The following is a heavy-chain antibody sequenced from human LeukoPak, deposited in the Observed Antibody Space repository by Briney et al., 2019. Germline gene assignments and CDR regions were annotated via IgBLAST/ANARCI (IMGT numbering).Heavy chain of an antibody. CDR2: IYHSGST. Sequence: SETLSLTCAVSGGSISSGGYSWSWIRQPPGTGLEWIGYIYHSGSTYYNPSLKSRVTISVDRSKNQFSLKLSSVTAADTAVYYCARGGTPDYYDSSGYHRWFDPWGQGTLVTVSS. V-gene: IGHV4-30-2*01. CDR1: GGSISSGGYS. CDR3: ARGGTPDYYDSSGYHRWFDP. J-gene: IGHJ5*02. D-gene: IGHD3-22*01.